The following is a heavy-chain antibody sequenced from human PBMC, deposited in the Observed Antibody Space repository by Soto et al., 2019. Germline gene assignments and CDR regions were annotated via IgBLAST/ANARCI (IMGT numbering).Heavy chain of an antibody. CDR2: IMPIFGTP. CDR1: GGTFDRYV. V-gene: IGHV1-69*13. J-gene: IGHJ5*02. Sequence: SVNFSWKASGGTFDRYVISWRRQDLGQGLEWMGGIMPIFGTPNYAQKFRGRVTISADESTSTAYLELSSLTSDDTAVYYCARVHSSGIFYFVDPWGQGTLVTVSS. D-gene: IGHD3-10*01. CDR3: ARVHSSGIFYFVDP.